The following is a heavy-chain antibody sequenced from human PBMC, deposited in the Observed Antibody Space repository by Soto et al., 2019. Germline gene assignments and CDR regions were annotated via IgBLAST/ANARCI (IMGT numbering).Heavy chain of an antibody. J-gene: IGHJ4*02. V-gene: IGHV4-34*01. CDR1: GASFTGHH. CDR3: GGVEAGPNEY. CDR2: MNHLGSS. Sequence: QVQLQQWGAGLLKPSATLSLTCTVHGASFTGHHWSWVRQSPGKGLEWIGEMNHLGSSNYNPSLKSRVTLSVDTSRNQFSLNLGSVTAVDTAVYFCGGVEAGPNEYWGQGTLVTVSS. D-gene: IGHD6-13*01.